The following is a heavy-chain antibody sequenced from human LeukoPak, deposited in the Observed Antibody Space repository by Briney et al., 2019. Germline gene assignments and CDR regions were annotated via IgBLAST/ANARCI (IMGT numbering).Heavy chain of an antibody. CDR3: ARAGNGILTGYFQNWYFDL. Sequence: LRLSCAVSGFTFSSYAMSWIRQPPGKGLEWIGYIYYSGSTYYNPSLKSRVTISVDTSKNQFSLRLSSVTAADTAVYYCARAGNGILTGYFQNWYFDLWGRGTLVTVSS. V-gene: IGHV4-30-4*08. CDR2: IYYSGST. J-gene: IGHJ2*01. CDR1: GFTFSSYA. D-gene: IGHD3-9*01.